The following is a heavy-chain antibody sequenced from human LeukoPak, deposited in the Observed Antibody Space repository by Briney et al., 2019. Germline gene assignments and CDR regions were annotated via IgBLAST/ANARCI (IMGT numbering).Heavy chain of an antibody. J-gene: IGHJ4*02. CDR1: GGSISSYY. Sequence: SETLSLTCTVSGGSISSYYWSWIRQPPGKGLEWIGYIYYSGSTNYNPSLKSRVTISVDTSKNQFSLKLSSVTAADTAVYYCARASTSLNPFGYWGQGTLVTVSS. V-gene: IGHV4-59*01. CDR2: IYYSGST. D-gene: IGHD2-2*01. CDR3: ARASTSLNPFGY.